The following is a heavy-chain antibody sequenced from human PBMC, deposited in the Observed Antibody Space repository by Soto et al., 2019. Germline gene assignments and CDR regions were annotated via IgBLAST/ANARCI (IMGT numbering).Heavy chain of an antibody. Sequence: EVQLVESGGGLVKPGGSLRLSCAASGFTFTRYSINWVRQDPGKVLEWVSSISSTTNYIYSGDSMKGRFTISRDNAKNSLYLEMNSQRAEDTAGYDFARESEYLTSNWDYLGQGILVTVSS. CDR3: ARESEYLTSNWDY. J-gene: IGHJ4*02. V-gene: IGHV3-21*06. D-gene: IGHD1-1*01. CDR1: GFTFTRYS. CDR2: ISSTTNYI.